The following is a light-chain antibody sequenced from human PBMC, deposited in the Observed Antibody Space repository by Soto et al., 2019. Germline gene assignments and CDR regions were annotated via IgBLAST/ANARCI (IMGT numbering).Light chain of an antibody. J-gene: IGKJ1*01. CDR1: QSVSSSY. V-gene: IGKV3-20*01. Sequence: EIVLTESPGSLCLCQGERATLSCRASQSVSSSYLGWYQQKPGQAPRLLIYAASTRDTGNPDRYSGSGSGTDFTLTISRLEPEDLKVCYCQQYGSSPPTFGQGTKVEIK. CDR2: AAS. CDR3: QQYGSSPPT.